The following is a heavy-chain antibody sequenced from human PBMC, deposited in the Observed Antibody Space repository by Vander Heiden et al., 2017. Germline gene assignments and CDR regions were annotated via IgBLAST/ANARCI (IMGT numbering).Heavy chain of an antibody. D-gene: IGHD2-15*01. V-gene: IGHV2-70*01. CDR3: ARMIGSVVAAGYYYYYYGMDV. Sequence: QVTLRESGPALVKPTQTLTLTCTFSGFSLSTSGMCVSWIRQPPGKALEWLALIDWDDDKYYSTSLKTRLTISKDTSKNQVVLTMTNMDPVDTATYYCARMIGSVVAAGYYYYYYGMDVWGQGTTVTVSS. J-gene: IGHJ6*02. CDR1: GFSLSTSGMC. CDR2: IDWDDDK.